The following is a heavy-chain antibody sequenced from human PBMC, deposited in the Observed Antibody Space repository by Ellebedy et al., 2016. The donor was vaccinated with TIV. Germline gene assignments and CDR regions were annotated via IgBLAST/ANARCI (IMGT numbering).Heavy chain of an antibody. V-gene: IGHV3-7*01. J-gene: IGHJ4*02. CDR3: ARLRFDWLSSLSSYFDY. CDR2: IKQDGGEK. D-gene: IGHD3-9*01. CDR1: GFRLSDFW. Sequence: PGGSLRLSCAGSGFRLSDFWMSWVRQAPGEGLEWVASIKQDGGEKDYVDSVRGRFTISRDNAKNSLYLQMSSLRAEDTAVYYCARLRFDWLSSLSSYFDYWGQGTLVTVSS.